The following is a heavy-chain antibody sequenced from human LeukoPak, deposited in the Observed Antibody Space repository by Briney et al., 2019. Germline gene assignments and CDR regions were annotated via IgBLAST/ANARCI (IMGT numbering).Heavy chain of an antibody. V-gene: IGHV3-48*03. CDR2: IGSSGSI. Sequence: PGGSLRLSCAASGFTFRSYDMNWVRQAPGKGLEWVSYIGSSGSIYYADSVKGRFTISRDNAKSSLYLQMHSLRAEDTAVYYCARSWVAVREFDYWGQGTLVTVSS. CDR3: ARSWVAVREFDY. CDR1: GFTFRSYD. D-gene: IGHD6-6*01. J-gene: IGHJ4*02.